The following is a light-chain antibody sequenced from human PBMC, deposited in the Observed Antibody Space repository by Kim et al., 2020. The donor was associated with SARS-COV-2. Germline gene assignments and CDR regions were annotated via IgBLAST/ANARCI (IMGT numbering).Light chain of an antibody. Sequence: GSPGQSVTISCTGTSSDGFWDQQHPGKAPKLIIYGVSRRPSGVPDRFSGSNSGNTASLTVSGLQAEDEADYYCCSYVGGNTPYYVFGIGTKVTVL. V-gene: IGLV2-11*03. CDR2: GVS. CDR3: CSYVGGNTPYYV. J-gene: IGLJ1*01. CDR1: SSDG.